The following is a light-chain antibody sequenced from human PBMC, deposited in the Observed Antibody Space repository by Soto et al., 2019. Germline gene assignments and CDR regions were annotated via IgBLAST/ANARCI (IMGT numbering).Light chain of an antibody. CDR2: KAS. J-gene: IGKJ1*01. CDR1: QSISTW. Sequence: DIQMTQSPSTLSASVGDRVTITCRASQSISTWLAWYQQKPGKAPNLLIYKASSLESGVPSRFSSSGSGTEFTLTISSLQPDDFATYYCQQYNSYPTFGQGTKVEIK. CDR3: QQYNSYPT. V-gene: IGKV1-5*03.